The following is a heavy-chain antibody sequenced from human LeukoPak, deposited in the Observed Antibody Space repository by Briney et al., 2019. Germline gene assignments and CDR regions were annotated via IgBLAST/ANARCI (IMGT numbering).Heavy chain of an antibody. D-gene: IGHD3-16*01. J-gene: IGHJ6*02. CDR1: GFTVSSNY. CDR3: ARDRFWANYYYGMDV. CDR2: IYSGGST. Sequence: GGSLRLSCAASGFTVSSNYMSWVRQAPGKGLEWVSVIYSGGSTYYADSVKGRFTISRDNSKNTLYLQMNSLRAEDTAVYYCARDRFWANYYYGMDVWGQGTTATVSS. V-gene: IGHV3-53*01.